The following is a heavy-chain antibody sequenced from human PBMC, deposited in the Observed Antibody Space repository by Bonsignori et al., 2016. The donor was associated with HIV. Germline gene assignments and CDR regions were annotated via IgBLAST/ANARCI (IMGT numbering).Heavy chain of an antibody. CDR2: IIPILGIA. Sequence: WVRQAPGQGLEWMGGIIPILGIANYAQKFQGRVTITADESTSTAYMELSSLRSEDTAVYYCAREISFNFDYWGQGTLVTVSS. CDR3: AREISFNFDY. V-gene: IGHV1-69*10. J-gene: IGHJ4*02.